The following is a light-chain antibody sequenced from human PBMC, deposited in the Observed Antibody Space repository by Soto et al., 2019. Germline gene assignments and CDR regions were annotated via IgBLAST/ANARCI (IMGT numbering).Light chain of an antibody. V-gene: IGLV2-14*01. CDR1: RSDVGAYSY. CDR2: EVR. J-gene: IGLJ2*01. Sequence: QSAMTQPASVSASPAQSIDLSCTGTRSDVGAYSYVSWYQQHPGKAPKLMLFEVRIRHSGVSNRFSGSKSGNTASLTISGLQAEDEGDDFGISNTTAHTVVFGDGTKVTVL. CDR3: ISNTTAHTVV.